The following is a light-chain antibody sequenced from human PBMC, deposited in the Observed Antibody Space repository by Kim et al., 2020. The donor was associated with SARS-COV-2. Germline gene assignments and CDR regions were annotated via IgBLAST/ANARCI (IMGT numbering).Light chain of an antibody. J-gene: IGLJ2*01. CDR3: QAWDSSIL. CDR1: KLGDKY. CDR2: RDT. Sequence: SYELTQPPSLSVFPGQTASITCSGHKLGDKYSTWYKQRPGQSPVMVIYRDTKRPSGIPERFSGSNSGNTATLTISGTQAMDEADYYCQAWDSSILFGGGTQLTVL. V-gene: IGLV3-1*01.